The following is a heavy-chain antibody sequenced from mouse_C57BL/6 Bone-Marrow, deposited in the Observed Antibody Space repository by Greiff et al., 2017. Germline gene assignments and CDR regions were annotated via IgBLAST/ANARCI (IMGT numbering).Heavy chain of an antibody. D-gene: IGHD1-1*01. CDR2: ISDGGSYT. V-gene: IGHV5-4*01. CDR3: ARDPYYYGSRADY. Sequence: EVKLVESGGGLVKPGGSLKLSCAASGFTFSSYAMSWVRQTPEKRLEWVATISDGGSYTYYPDNVKGRFTISRDNAKNNLYLQMSHLKSEDTAMYYCARDPYYYGSRADYWGQGTTLTVSS. J-gene: IGHJ2*01. CDR1: GFTFSSYA.